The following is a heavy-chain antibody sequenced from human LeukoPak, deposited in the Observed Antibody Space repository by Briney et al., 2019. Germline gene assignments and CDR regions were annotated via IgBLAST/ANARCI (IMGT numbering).Heavy chain of an antibody. J-gene: IGHJ3*01. V-gene: IGHV3-21*01. Sequence: PGGSLRLSCAASGFTFSTYGMNWVRLSPGRGLEWVSSISTSCSYIYYADSVKGCFTIFRDNDNNSLYLQMTSLRAEDTAVYYCARGFGYTYGNDSFDVWAQGTMVTVSS. CDR1: GFTFSTYG. D-gene: IGHD5-18*01. CDR3: ARGFGYTYGNDSFDV. CDR2: ISTSCSYI.